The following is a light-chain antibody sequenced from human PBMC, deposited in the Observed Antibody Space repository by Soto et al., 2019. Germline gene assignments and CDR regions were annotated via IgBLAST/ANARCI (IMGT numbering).Light chain of an antibody. Sequence: EIVWTQSPGTLSLSPGERATLSCRASQSVSYYLAWYQQQPGQAPSLLIYDASSRATGVPDRFSGSGSGTDFTLTIRRLEPEDFAVDYCQQYGSSGTFGQGTKVDIK. CDR3: QQYGSSGT. CDR2: DAS. V-gene: IGKV3-20*01. CDR1: QSVSYY. J-gene: IGKJ1*01.